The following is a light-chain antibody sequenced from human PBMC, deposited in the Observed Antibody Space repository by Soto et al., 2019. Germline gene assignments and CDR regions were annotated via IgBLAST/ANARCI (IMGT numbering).Light chain of an antibody. V-gene: IGLV2-11*01. CDR2: DVS. CDR3: CSYAGSRTYV. Sequence: QSVLTQPRSVSGSPGQSVTISCTGTNSDVGGYNYVSWYQQHPGKAPKLMIYDVSKRPSRVPDRFSGSKSGNTASLTISGLQAEDEADYYCCSYAGSRTYVFGTGTKLTVL. J-gene: IGLJ1*01. CDR1: NSDVGGYNY.